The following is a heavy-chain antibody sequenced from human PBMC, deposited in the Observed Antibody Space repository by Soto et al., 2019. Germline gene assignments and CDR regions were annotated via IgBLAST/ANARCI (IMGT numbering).Heavy chain of an antibody. V-gene: IGHV5-10-1*01. J-gene: IGHJ4*02. D-gene: IGHD5-12*01. CDR2: IDPSDSSI. CDR3: ARGVKMATPHKYYFDY. CDR1: GYSFTSYW. Sequence: GESLKISCQGSGYSFTSYWVTWVRQMPGKGLEWMARIDPSDSSINYSPSFRGRVTISADRSITTAYLQWSSLKASDTAMYYCARGVKMATPHKYYFDYWGQGTLVTVSS.